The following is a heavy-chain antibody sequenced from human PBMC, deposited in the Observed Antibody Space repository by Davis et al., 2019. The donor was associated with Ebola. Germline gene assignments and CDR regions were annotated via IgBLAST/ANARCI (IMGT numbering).Heavy chain of an antibody. CDR2: INHSGST. D-gene: IGHD3-22*01. Sequence: MPSETLSLTCAVYGGSFSGYYWSWIRQPPGKGLEWIGEINHSGSTNYNPSLKSRVTISVDTSKNQFSLKLSSVTAADTAVYYCATFVQYYYDSSGYYYYYGMDVWGQGTTVTVSS. J-gene: IGHJ6*02. CDR3: ATFVQYYYDSSGYYYYYGMDV. CDR1: GGSFSGYY. V-gene: IGHV4-34*01.